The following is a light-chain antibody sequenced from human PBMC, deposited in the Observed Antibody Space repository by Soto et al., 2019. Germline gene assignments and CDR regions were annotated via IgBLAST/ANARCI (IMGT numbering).Light chain of an antibody. J-gene: IGKJ2*01. Sequence: EIVLTQSPATLSLSPGERATLSCRASQSVSSSLGWYQQKPGQAPRLLIYDASKRASGIPARFSGSGSGTDFTLTISSLEPEDFAVYYCQQRSNWRDTFGQGNKLEIK. V-gene: IGKV3-11*01. CDR1: QSVSSS. CDR3: QQRSNWRDT. CDR2: DAS.